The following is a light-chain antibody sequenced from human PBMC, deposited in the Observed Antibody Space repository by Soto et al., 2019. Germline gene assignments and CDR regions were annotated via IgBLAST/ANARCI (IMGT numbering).Light chain of an antibody. CDR2: AAS. J-gene: IGKJ2*01. CDR1: QTISTY. V-gene: IGKV1-39*01. CDR3: LQRRALLYM. Sequence: DIQMTQSPSSLSASVGDRVTITCRASQTISTYLNWYQHEPGKAPKLLIYAASSLQSGVPSRFRGSGSGTDFTLTISRLQPEDFSAYYCLQRRALLYMFGQGTKLDI.